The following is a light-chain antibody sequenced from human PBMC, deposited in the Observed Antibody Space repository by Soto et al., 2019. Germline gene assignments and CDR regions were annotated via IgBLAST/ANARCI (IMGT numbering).Light chain of an antibody. V-gene: IGLV2-14*03. J-gene: IGLJ1*01. Sequence: QSVLTQPASGSGSPGQPITISCTGTSSDFGGYNYVSWYQHHPGKAPKLMIYDVSNRPSGVSNRFSGSKSGNTASLTISGLQPEDEADYYCSSYTTSNTRQIVFGTGTKLTVL. CDR2: DVS. CDR3: SSYTTSNTRQIV. CDR1: SSDFGGYNY.